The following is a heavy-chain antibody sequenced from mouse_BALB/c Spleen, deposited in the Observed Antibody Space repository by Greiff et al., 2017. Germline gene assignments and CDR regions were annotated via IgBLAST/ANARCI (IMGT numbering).Heavy chain of an antibody. CDR2: IYPGNVNT. J-gene: IGHJ4*01. D-gene: IGHD2-1*01. CDR1: GYTFTSYY. V-gene: IGHV1S56*01. CDR3: ARDGNGGGYAMEY. Sequence: QVQLQQSGPELVKPGASVRISCKASGYTFTSYYIHWVKQRPGQGLEWIGWIYPGNVNTKYNEKFKGKATLTADKSSSTAYMQLSSLTSEDSAVYFCARDGNGGGYAMEYWGKGTSGTVAA.